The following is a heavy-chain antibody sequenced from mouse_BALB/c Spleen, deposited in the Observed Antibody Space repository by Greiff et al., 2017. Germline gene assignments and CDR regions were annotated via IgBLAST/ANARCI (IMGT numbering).Heavy chain of an antibody. D-gene: IGHD1-1*01. V-gene: IGHV2-9*02. Sequence: QVQLKESGPGLVAPSQSLSITCTVSGFSLTSYGVHWVRQPPGKGLEWLGVIWAGGSTNYNSALMSRLSISKDNSKSQVFLKMNSLQTDDTAMYYCARERSSPYAMDYWGQGTSVTVSS. CDR1: GFSLTSYG. CDR2: IWAGGST. J-gene: IGHJ4*01. CDR3: ARERSSPYAMDY.